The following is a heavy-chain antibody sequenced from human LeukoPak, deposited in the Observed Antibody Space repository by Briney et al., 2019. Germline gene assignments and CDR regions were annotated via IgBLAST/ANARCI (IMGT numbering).Heavy chain of an antibody. CDR1: GFSLSTKKMC. Sequence: SGPALVKPTQSLTLTCSFSGFSLSTKKMCVIWIRQPPGRALEWLALIDGDDDRYYRPSLKTRLTVSKDTSKNQVVLIMTNRDPVDTATYFCARAGDGRRDINFDYWGQGTLVTVSS. J-gene: IGHJ4*02. D-gene: IGHD3-10*01. CDR2: IDGDDDR. V-gene: IGHV2-70*01. CDR3: ARAGDGRRDINFDY.